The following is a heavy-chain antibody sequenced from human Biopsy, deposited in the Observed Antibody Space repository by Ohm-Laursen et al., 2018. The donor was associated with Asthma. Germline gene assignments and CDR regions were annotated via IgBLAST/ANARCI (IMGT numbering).Heavy chain of an antibody. D-gene: IGHD3-10*01. Sequence: ASVKVSCKTSGYTFNSAGITWVRQAPGQGLDWMGWISVYNGNTKVAQKLQDRVTMITDTSTSIAYMELRSLRSDDTAVYFCARAVDYSHYYGIDVWGQGTTVTVS. CDR3: ARAVDYSHYYGIDV. CDR2: ISVYNGNT. CDR1: GYTFNSAG. V-gene: IGHV1-18*01. J-gene: IGHJ6*02.